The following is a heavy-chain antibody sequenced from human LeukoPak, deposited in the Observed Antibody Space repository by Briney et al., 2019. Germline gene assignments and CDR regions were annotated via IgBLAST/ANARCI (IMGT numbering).Heavy chain of an antibody. CDR3: AREETYGSGSPPDY. CDR1: GYTFTSYG. Sequence: GASVKVSCKASGYTFTSYGISWVRQAPGQGLEWMGWISTHNGNTNYAQKVQGRVTMTTDTSTSTAYMELRSLRSDDTALYYCAREETYGSGSPPDYWGQGTLVTVSS. CDR2: ISTHNGNT. J-gene: IGHJ4*02. D-gene: IGHD3-10*01. V-gene: IGHV1-18*01.